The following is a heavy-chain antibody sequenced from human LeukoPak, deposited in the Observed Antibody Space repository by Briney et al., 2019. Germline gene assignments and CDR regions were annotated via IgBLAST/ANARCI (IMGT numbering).Heavy chain of an antibody. Sequence: GGSLRLPCAASGFTFSSYGMHWVRQAPGKGLEGGADISYDGSNKYYADSVKGRFTISRDNSKNTLYLQMNSLRAEDTAVYYCAKVTKRYCSSTSCRDAFDIWGQGTMVTVSS. CDR1: GFTFSSYG. D-gene: IGHD2-2*01. J-gene: IGHJ3*02. CDR3: AKVTKRYCSSTSCRDAFDI. CDR2: ISYDGSNK. V-gene: IGHV3-30*18.